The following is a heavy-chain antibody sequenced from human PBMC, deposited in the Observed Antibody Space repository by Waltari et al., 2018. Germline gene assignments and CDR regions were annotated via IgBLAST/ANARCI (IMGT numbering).Heavy chain of an antibody. CDR1: GFNVSDKY. D-gene: IGHD1-1*01. CDR2: LYSGGAS. Sequence: EVQLVETGRGLSQPGESLRLSCVAAGFNVSDKYMDWVRQAPGKGLEWGSVLYSGGASTYVDSVRGRFTITRDDSKNILFLQMNNLRADDSAVYYCATKMGTGAGYLDLWGRGTLVTVSS. J-gene: IGHJ2*01. V-gene: IGHV3-53*02. CDR3: ATKMGTGAGYLDL.